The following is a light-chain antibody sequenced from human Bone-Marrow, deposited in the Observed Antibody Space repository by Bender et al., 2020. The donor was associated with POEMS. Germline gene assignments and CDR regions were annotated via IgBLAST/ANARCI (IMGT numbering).Light chain of an antibody. CDR3: AVWDDSLRGWM. V-gene: IGLV1-47*01. CDR2: RNN. CDR1: RSNIGSNF. Sequence: QSVLTQPPSASVTPGQGVTISCSGSRSNIGSNFVYWYQHLPGTAPKLLIYRNNQRPSGVPDRFSGSKSGTSASLAISGLRSEDEADYYCAVWDDSLRGWMFGGGTKLTVL. J-gene: IGLJ3*02.